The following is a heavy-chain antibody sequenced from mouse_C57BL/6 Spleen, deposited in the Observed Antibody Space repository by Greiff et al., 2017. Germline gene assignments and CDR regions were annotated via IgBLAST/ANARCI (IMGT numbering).Heavy chain of an antibody. J-gene: IGHJ4*01. Sequence: EVMLVESGEGLVKPGGSLKLSCAASGFTFRSYAMSWVRQTPEKRLEWVAYISSGGDYIYYADTVKGRFTISRDNARNTLYLQMSSLKSEDTAMYYCTRDNYDYEGYAMDYWGQGTSVTVSS. CDR2: ISSGGDYI. CDR3: TRDNYDYEGYAMDY. CDR1: GFTFRSYA. V-gene: IGHV5-9-1*02. D-gene: IGHD2-4*01.